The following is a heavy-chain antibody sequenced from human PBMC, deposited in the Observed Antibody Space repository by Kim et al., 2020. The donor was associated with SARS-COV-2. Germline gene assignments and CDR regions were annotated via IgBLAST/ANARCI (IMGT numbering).Heavy chain of an antibody. J-gene: IGHJ6*02. V-gene: IGHV3-7*01. Sequence: KVDSGKGRFTSPRDNAKNSLYLQMNSLRVEDSAVYYCAKTQSARGAEGVDVWGQGTTVTVSS. CDR3: AKTQSARGAEGVDV. D-gene: IGHD6-6*01.